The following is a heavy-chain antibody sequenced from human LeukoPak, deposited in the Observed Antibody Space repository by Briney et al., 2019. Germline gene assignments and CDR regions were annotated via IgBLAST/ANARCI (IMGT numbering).Heavy chain of an antibody. CDR2: INEDGSTK. CDR3: ARDRAYSTFDY. J-gene: IGHJ4*02. D-gene: IGHD2/OR15-2a*01. CDR1: EFTFSSCW. V-gene: IGHV3-7*03. Sequence: GGSLRLSCTASEFTFSSCWMTWVRQAPGKGLAWLANINEDGSTKNYVDSVKGRFSISRDNAKKSLYLQMNSLRAEDTAVYYCARDRAYSTFDYWGQGTLVTVSS.